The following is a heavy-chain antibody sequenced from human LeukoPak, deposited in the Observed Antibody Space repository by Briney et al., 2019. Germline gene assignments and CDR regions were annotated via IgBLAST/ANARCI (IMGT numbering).Heavy chain of an antibody. CDR1: GGSISSYY. D-gene: IGHD5-18*01. CDR2: IYYSGST. J-gene: IGHJ4*02. V-gene: IGHV4-59*01. CDR3: ARGSRGYSYGYDY. Sequence: PSETLFLTCTVSGGSISSYYWSWIRQPPGKGLEWIGYIYYSGSTNYNPSLKSRVTISVDTSKNQFSLKLSSVTAADTAVYYCARGSRGYSYGYDYWGQGTLVTVSS.